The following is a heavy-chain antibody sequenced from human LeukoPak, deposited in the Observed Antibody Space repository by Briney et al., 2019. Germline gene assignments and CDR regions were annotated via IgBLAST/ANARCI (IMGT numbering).Heavy chain of an antibody. CDR3: AKGSYQLLFNWFDP. V-gene: IGHV3-74*01. Sequence: GGSLRLSCAASGFTFSNHWMHWVRQTPEKGLVWVSNISPDGSRTDYADSVKGRFTISRDNPKNTLYLQMNSLRAEDTAVYYCAKGSYQLLFNWFDPWGQGTLVTVSS. D-gene: IGHD2-2*01. CDR1: GFTFSNHW. CDR2: ISPDGSRT. J-gene: IGHJ5*02.